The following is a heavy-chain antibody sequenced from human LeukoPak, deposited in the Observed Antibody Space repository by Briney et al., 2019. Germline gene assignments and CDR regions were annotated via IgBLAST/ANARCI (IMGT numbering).Heavy chain of an antibody. D-gene: IGHD3-3*01. CDR1: GGSISSSSYY. Sequence: SETLSLTCTVSGGSISSSSYYWGWIRQPPGKGLEWIGSIYYSGSTYYNPSLKSRVTISVDTSKNQFSLKLSSVTAADTAVYYCARVPFWSGYYGGFDYWGQGTLVTVSS. CDR3: ARVPFWSGYYGGFDY. CDR2: IYYSGST. V-gene: IGHV4-39*01. J-gene: IGHJ4*02.